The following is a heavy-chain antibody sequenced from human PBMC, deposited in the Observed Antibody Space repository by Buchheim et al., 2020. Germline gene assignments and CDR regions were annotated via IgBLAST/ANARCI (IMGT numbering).Heavy chain of an antibody. D-gene: IGHD2-2*01. CDR3: ARNLGVVPAVDYFYMDV. V-gene: IGHV4-61*01. CDR2: IYYSGST. Sequence: QVQLKESGPGLVKPSETLSLTCIVSGGSVSTGSYYWSWIRQPPGKGLEWLGYIYYSGSTSYNPSLKSRVTISVDTSKNQFSLKLSSVTAADTAVYYCARNLGVVPAVDYFYMDVWGKGTT. CDR1: GGSVSTGSYY. J-gene: IGHJ6*03.